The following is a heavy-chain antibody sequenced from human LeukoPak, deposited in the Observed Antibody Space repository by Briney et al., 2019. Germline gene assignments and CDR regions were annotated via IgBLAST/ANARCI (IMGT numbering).Heavy chain of an antibody. CDR3: ARDRKKNGYNWDAFDI. Sequence: GGSLRLSCAASGFTFSDYALHWVRQAPGKGLEWVSVISYDGSYSDYLDSVTGRFTVSRDKSKNTLYLQMNSLRPEDTAVYYCARDRKKNGYNWDAFDIWGQGTMVTVSS. V-gene: IGHV3-30*04. D-gene: IGHD5-24*01. CDR2: ISYDGSYS. J-gene: IGHJ3*02. CDR1: GFTFSDYA.